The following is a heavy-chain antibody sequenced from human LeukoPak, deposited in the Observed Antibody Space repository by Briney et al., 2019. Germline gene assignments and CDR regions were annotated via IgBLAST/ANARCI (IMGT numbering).Heavy chain of an antibody. CDR3: ARDQGEGLDI. V-gene: IGHV4-59*01. CDR2: IYYSGTT. J-gene: IGHJ3*02. Sequence: KPSETLSLTCTVSGGSISSYYWNCIRQPPGKGLEWIGYIYYSGTTSYNPPLKSRVSISVDTSKNQISLKLSSVTAADTAVYYCARDQGEGLDIWGQGTMVTVSS. D-gene: IGHD1-26*01. CDR1: GGSISSYY.